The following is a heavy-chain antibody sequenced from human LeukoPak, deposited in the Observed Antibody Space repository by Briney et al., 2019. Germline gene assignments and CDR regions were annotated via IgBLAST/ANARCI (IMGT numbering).Heavy chain of an antibody. Sequence: ASVKVSCKASGYTFTTYDINWVRQATGQGLEWMGWMNPNSGNTGYAQNFQGRVTMTRNTSISTAYMELSSLRSEDTAVYYCARLITIFGVVRPSYGMDVWGQGTTVTVSS. CDR1: GYTFTTYD. CDR3: ARLITIFGVVRPSYGMDV. CDR2: MNPNSGNT. V-gene: IGHV1-8*01. D-gene: IGHD3-3*01. J-gene: IGHJ6*02.